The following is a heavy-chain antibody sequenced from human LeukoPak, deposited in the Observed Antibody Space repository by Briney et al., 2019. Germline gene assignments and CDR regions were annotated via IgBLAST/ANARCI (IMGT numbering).Heavy chain of an antibody. CDR3: VRVYRNEEGFWTPNNYMDV. CDR2: ISSGSSTI. V-gene: IGHV3-48*01. D-gene: IGHD3/OR15-3a*01. CDR1: GFTFSDYS. J-gene: IGHJ6*03. Sequence: GGSLRLSCAGSGFTFSDYSMNWVRQAPGKGLEWVSYISSGSSTIDNADSVKGRFTISRDNAKNSLYLQMNSLRAEDTAVYYCVRVYRNEEGFWTPNNYMDVWGKGTTVTVSS.